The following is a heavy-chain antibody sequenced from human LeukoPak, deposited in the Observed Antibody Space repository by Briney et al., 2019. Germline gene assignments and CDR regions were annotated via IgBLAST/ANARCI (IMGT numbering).Heavy chain of an antibody. CDR1: GFTFSSYA. J-gene: IGHJ4*02. CDR2: TGSTGVST. V-gene: IGHV3-23*01. CDR3: AKDPGVVPAHYFDY. D-gene: IGHD2-2*01. Sequence: PGGSLRLSCAASGFTFSSYAMNWVRQAPGKGLEWVSGTGSTGVSTFYADSAKSRFTVSRDNSKNTLSLQMNSLRAEDTAVYYCAKDPGVVPAHYFDYWGQGTLVTVSS.